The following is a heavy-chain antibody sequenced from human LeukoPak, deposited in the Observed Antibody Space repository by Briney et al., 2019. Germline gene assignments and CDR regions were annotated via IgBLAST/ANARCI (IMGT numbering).Heavy chain of an antibody. CDR3: ARDLGSYGWGNHFDY. Sequence: PGRSLRLSCAASGFTFSDHAMHWVRQAPGKGLEWLGVISCDGNYNHYADSVKGRFTVSRDNSKNTVYLHMNSLKPEDTAVYYCARDLGSYGWGNHFDYWGQGTLVTVSS. CDR2: ISCDGNYN. V-gene: IGHV3-30-3*01. J-gene: IGHJ4*02. D-gene: IGHD3-16*01. CDR1: GFTFSDHA.